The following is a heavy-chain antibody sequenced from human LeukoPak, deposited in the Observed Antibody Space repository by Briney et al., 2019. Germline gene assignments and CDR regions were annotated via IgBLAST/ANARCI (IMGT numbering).Heavy chain of an antibody. CDR2: IYHSGST. J-gene: IGHJ4*02. D-gene: IGHD3-10*01. V-gene: IGHV4-4*02. CDR3: ASAEYYGSGSSFDY. CDR1: GGSISSSNW. Sequence: SGTLSLTCAVSGGSISSSNWWSWVRQPPGKGLEWIGKIYHSGSTNYNPSLKSRVTISVDKSKNQFSLKLSSVTAADTAVYYCASAEYYGSGSSFDYWGQGTLVTVSS.